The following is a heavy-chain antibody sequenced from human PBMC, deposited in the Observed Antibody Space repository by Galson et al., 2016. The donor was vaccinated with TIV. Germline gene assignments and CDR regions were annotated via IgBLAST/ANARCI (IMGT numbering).Heavy chain of an antibody. CDR1: GYRFTSFS. J-gene: IGHJ4*02. V-gene: IGHV5-10-1*01. Sequence: QSGAEVKKPGESLRTPCMGSGYRFTSFSITWVRLMPGTGLEWLGRIAPSDSYPNYNPSFQGHVTFSVDKSVSTAYLQWSSLKASDTAMYFCAREREYYVDFWGQGTLVTVSS. CDR2: IAPSDSYP. D-gene: IGHD2/OR15-2a*01. CDR3: AREREYYVDF.